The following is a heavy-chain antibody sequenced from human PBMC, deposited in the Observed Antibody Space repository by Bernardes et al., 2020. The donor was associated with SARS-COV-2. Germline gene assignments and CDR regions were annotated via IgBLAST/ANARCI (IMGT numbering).Heavy chain of an antibody. V-gene: IGHV4-59*01. D-gene: IGHD5-18*01. J-gene: IGHJ6*02. CDR3: ARVLGGYSYGYRGSYYYYGMDV. CDR1: GGSISSYY. Sequence: SETLSLTCTVSGGSISSYYWSWIRQPPGKGLEWIGYIYYSGSTNYNPSLKSRVTISVDTSKNQFSLKLSSVTAADTAVYYCARVLGGYSYGYRGSYYYYGMDVWGQGTTVTVSS. CDR2: IYYSGST.